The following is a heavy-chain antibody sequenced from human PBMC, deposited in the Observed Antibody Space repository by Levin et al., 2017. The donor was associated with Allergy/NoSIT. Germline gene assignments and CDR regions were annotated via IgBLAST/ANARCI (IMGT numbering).Heavy chain of an antibody. CDR1: GFTFSSYA. J-gene: IGHJ6*02. Sequence: PGGSLRLSCAASGFTFSSYAMHWVRQAPGKGLEWVAVISYDGSNKYYADSVKGRFTISRDNSKNTLYLQMNSLRAEDTAVYYCARDLVPGGDDFWSGYYVGTYYYGMDAWGQGTTVTVSS. D-gene: IGHD3-3*01. CDR2: ISYDGSNK. CDR3: ARDLVPGGDDFWSGYYVGTYYYGMDA. V-gene: IGHV3-30*04.